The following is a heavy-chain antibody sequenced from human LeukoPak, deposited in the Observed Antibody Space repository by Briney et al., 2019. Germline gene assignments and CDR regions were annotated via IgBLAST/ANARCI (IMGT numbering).Heavy chain of an antibody. CDR1: GGSFSGYY. D-gene: IGHD3-10*01. J-gene: IGHJ5*02. CDR3: ARWDHYYGSGSYYPGGWFDP. V-gene: IGHV4-34*01. Sequence: PSETLSLTCAVYGGSFSGYYWSWIRQPPGKGLEWIGEINHSGSTNYNPSLKSRVTISVDTSKNQFSLKLSSVTAADTAVYYCARWDHYYGSGSYYPGGWFDPWGQETLVTVSS. CDR2: INHSGST.